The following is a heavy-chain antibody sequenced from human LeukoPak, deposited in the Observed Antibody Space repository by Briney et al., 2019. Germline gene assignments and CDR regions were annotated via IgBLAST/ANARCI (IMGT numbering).Heavy chain of an antibody. CDR3: VRGNQKYGDYVRD. D-gene: IGHD4-17*01. J-gene: IGHJ4*02. CDR2: IYPGDADT. V-gene: IGHV5-51*01. Sequence: GESLKISCKASGYTFNNNYIAWVRQMSGKGLEGMGIIYPGDADTRYSPSFQGHVTISADESISTAYLQWSSVTATDSAMYYCVRGNQKYGDYVRDWGQGTLVIISS. CDR1: GYTFNNNY.